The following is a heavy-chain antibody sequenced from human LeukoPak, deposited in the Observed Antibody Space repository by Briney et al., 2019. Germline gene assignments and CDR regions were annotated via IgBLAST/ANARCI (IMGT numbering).Heavy chain of an antibody. J-gene: IGHJ4*02. V-gene: IGHV3-7*01. CDR1: GFTFRSTW. CDR2: INQGATTK. D-gene: IGHD1-26*01. Sequence: GGSLRLSCVASGFTFRSTWMAWVRQAPGKGLEWVANINQGATTKHYVDSVKDRFTISRDNAKNSLYLQMNSLTVDDTAVYYCARDQTGSLDYWGQGTLVTVSS. CDR3: ARDQTGSLDY.